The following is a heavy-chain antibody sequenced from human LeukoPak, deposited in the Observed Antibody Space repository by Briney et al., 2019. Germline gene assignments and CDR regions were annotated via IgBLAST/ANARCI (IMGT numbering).Heavy chain of an antibody. Sequence: GGSLRLSCAASGFTFNTYWMIWVRQAPGKGLEWVANIDQGGSTKYYVDSMKGRFTISRDNAKNSLYLQMNSLRAEDTAVYYCVRDKGGRSGAIYYDAFDVWGQGTMVTVSS. J-gene: IGHJ3*01. D-gene: IGHD1-26*01. CDR1: GFTFNTYW. CDR2: IDQGGSTK. V-gene: IGHV3-7*01. CDR3: VRDKGGRSGAIYYDAFDV.